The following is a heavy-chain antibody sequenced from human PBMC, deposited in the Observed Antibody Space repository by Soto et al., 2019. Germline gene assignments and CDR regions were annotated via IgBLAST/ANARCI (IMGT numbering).Heavy chain of an antibody. V-gene: IGHV1-18*01. J-gene: IGHJ6*02. CDR1: GYTLASYG. CDR2: ISAYNGDT. Sequence: GASVKVSCTDSGYTLASYGISWVRQAPGQGLEWMGWISAYNGDTKYAQKVQGRVTMTIDTSTYTAYMELRSLTSDDTAIYYCAKNGQPPYYYYGMDVWGQGTTVTVSS. CDR3: AKNGQPPYYYYGMDV. D-gene: IGHD2-8*01.